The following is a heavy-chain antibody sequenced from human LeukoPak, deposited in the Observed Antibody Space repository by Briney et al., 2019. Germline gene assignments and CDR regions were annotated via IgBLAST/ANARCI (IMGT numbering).Heavy chain of an antibody. CDR3: ARDFQSNYAPDY. V-gene: IGHV3-30*01. Sequence: GGSLRLSCAASGFTFSSYAMHWVRPAPGKGLEWVAVISYDGSNKYYADSVKGRFTISRDNSHNTLYLQMNSLRAEDTAVYYCARDFQSNYAPDYWGQGTLVTVSS. CDR1: GFTFSSYA. CDR2: ISYDGSNK. J-gene: IGHJ4*02. D-gene: IGHD4-11*01.